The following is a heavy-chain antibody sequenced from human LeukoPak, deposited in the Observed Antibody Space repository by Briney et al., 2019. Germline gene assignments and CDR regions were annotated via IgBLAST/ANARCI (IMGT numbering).Heavy chain of an antibody. Sequence: GGSLRLSCAASGFAFSSYAMSWVRQAPGKGLEWVSAISGSGGSTYYADSVKGRFTISRDNSKNTLYLQMNSLRAEDTAVYYCAKVGGYDNWFDPWGQGTLVTVSS. J-gene: IGHJ5*02. CDR3: AKVGGYDNWFDP. CDR1: GFAFSSYA. CDR2: ISGSGGST. D-gene: IGHD5-12*01. V-gene: IGHV3-23*01.